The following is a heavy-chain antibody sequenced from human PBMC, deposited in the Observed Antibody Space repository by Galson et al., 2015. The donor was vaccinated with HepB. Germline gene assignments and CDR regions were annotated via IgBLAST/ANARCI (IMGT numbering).Heavy chain of an antibody. CDR3: TRGYSTATGSDGYYYYGMDV. CDR1: GFTFSSYS. Sequence: SLRLSCAASGFTFSSYSVNWVRQAPGKGLEWVSSISRDSTYIHYTDSVKGRFTISRDSAQNSVYLQMNSLRADDTAVYYCTRGYSTATGSDGYYYYGMDVWGQGTTVSVSS. V-gene: IGHV3-21*01. J-gene: IGHJ6*02. CDR2: ISRDSTYI. D-gene: IGHD2-2*01.